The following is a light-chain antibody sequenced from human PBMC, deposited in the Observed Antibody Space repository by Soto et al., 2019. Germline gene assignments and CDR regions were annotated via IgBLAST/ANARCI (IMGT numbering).Light chain of an antibody. CDR3: QQYDNWPIT. V-gene: IGKV3D-15*01. CDR2: GAS. Sequence: EIVMTQSPGTLSVSPGERVTLSCRASQSINSNFAWYQQRPGQAPRLLIYGASIRATGIPARFSGSGSGTEFTLTISSLQSEDFAVYYCQQYDNWPITFGQGTRLEIK. CDR1: QSINSN. J-gene: IGKJ5*01.